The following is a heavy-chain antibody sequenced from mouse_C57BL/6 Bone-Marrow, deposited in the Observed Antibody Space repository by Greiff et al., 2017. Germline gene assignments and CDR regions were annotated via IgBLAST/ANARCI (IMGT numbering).Heavy chain of an antibody. CDR1: GFSLTSYG. V-gene: IGHV2-6-1*01. CDR3: ARHYYYGSSYDAMDY. CDR2: IWSDGST. J-gene: IGHJ4*01. Sequence: VQLQQSGPGLVAPSQSLSITCTVSGFSLTSYGVHWVRQPPGKGLEWLVVIWSDGSTTYNSALKSRLSISKDNSKSQVFLKMNSLQTDDPAMYYCARHYYYGSSYDAMDYWGQGTSVTVSS. D-gene: IGHD1-1*01.